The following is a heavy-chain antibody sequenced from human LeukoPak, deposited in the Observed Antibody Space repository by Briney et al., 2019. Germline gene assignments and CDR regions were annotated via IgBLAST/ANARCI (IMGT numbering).Heavy chain of an antibody. V-gene: IGHV5-51*01. CDR2: IYPGDSDT. J-gene: IGHJ5*02. CDR1: GYTFTNFW. D-gene: IGHD6-13*01. Sequence: GESLQISCKGSGYTFTNFWIGWVRQMPGKGLEWMGIIYPGDSDTRYSPSFQGQVTISADKSIRTAYLQWSSLKASDTAMYYCARSIRAITAAGMIDWFDPWGQGTLVTVSS. CDR3: ARSIRAITAAGMIDWFDP.